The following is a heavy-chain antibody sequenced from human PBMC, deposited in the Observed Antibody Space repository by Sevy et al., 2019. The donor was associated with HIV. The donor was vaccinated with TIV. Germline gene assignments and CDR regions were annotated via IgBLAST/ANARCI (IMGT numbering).Heavy chain of an antibody. CDR1: GFTFSSYW. D-gene: IGHD3-10*01. CDR3: ARGGTWFGELFFDY. V-gene: IGHV3-7*03. CDR2: IKQDGSEK. Sequence: GGSLRLSCAASGFTFSSYWMNWVRQAPGKGLEWVANIKQDGSEKYYVDSVKGRFTISRDNAKNSLYLQMNSLRAEDTAVYYCARGGTWFGELFFDYWGQGTLVTVSS. J-gene: IGHJ4*02.